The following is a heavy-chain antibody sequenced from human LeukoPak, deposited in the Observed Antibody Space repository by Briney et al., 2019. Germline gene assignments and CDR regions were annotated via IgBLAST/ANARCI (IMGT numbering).Heavy chain of an antibody. CDR3: AREIAVAGTALDY. D-gene: IGHD6-19*01. V-gene: IGHV1-8*01. Sequence: ASVKVSCKASGYTFTSYDINWVRQATGQGLEWMGWMNPNSGNTGYAQKFQGGVTMTRNTSISTAYMELSSLRSEDTAVYYCAREIAVAGTALDYWGQGTLVTVSS. J-gene: IGHJ4*02. CDR2: MNPNSGNT. CDR1: GYTFTSYD.